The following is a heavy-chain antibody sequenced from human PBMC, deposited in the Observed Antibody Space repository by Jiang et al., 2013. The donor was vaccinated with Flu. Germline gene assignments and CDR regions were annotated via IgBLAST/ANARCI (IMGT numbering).Heavy chain of an antibody. CDR3: ARDQHCSSTSCYSAYWYFDL. CDR2: IYYSGST. CDR1: GGSISSSSYY. D-gene: IGHD2-2*01. J-gene: IGHJ2*01. V-gene: IGHV4-31*03. Sequence: GLVKPSETLSLTCTVSGGSISSSSYYWSWIRQHPGKGLEWIGYIYYSGSTYYNPSLKSRVTISVDTSKNQFSLKLSSVTAADTAVYYCARDQHCSSTSCYSAYWYFDLWGRGTLVTVSS.